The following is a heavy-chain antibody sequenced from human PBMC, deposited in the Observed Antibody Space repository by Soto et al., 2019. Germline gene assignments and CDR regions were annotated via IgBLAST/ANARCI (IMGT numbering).Heavy chain of an antibody. CDR1: GFAFSSYA. Sequence: GGSLRLSCAASGFAFSSYAMSWVRQAPGKGLEWVSVISGSGDSTYYADSVRGRFTISRDTSKNTLYLQMNSLRAEDTAVYYCAKGNSWSPALVLDIWGQGTMVTVSS. CDR2: ISGSGDST. V-gene: IGHV3-23*01. CDR3: AKGNSWSPALVLDI. J-gene: IGHJ3*02. D-gene: IGHD1-7*01.